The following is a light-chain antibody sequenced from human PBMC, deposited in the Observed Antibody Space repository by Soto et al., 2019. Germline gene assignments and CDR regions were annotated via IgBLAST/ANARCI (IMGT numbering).Light chain of an antibody. J-gene: IGKJ2*01. V-gene: IGKV3-11*01. Sequence: EIVLTQSPVTLSLSPGERATLSCRASQSVSSYLAWYQQKPGQAPRLLIYDASNRATGIPARFSGSGSGTDFTLTISSLQSEDFAVYYCQQYNNWPLFGQGTKLEIK. CDR2: DAS. CDR1: QSVSSY. CDR3: QQYNNWPL.